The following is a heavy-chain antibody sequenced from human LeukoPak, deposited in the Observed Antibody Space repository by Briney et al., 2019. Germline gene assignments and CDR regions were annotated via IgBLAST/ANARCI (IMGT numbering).Heavy chain of an antibody. V-gene: IGHV4-38-2*02. J-gene: IGHJ4*02. Sequence: SETLSLTCTVSGYSISSGYYWGWIRQPPGKGLEWIGSIYHSGSTYYNPSLKSRVTIPVDTSKNQFSLKLSSVTAADTAVYYCARPIGGGGDCYGQGTLVTVSS. CDR2: IYHSGST. CDR3: ARPIGGGGDC. D-gene: IGHD2-15*01. CDR1: GYSISSGYY.